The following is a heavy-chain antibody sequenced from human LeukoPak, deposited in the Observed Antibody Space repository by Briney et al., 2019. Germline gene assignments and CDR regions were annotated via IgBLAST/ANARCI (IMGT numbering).Heavy chain of an antibody. CDR1: GFTFSSYG. D-gene: IGHD1-1*01. CDR3: AKVLGYNWNKYYFDY. CDR2: SNSRGDTI. J-gene: IGHJ4*02. V-gene: IGHV3-23*01. Sequence: PGGSLRLSCVASGFTFSSYGMSWVRQAPGKGLEWVSASNSRGDTIYYADSVKGRFTISRDNSKNTLYLQMNSLRAEDTAVYYCAKVLGYNWNKYYFDYGGQGTLVTVSS.